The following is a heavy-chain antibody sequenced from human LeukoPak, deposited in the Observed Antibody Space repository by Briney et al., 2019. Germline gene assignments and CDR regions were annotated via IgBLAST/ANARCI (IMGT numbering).Heavy chain of an antibody. D-gene: IGHD3-9*01. Sequence: PGGSLRLSCSASGFTFTSYAMHWVRQAPGKGLDYVSAISSNGGSTYYADSVKGRFTISRDNSKNTLYLQMSSLRAEDTAVYYCVGEYDILTGYCRLDYWGQGTLVTVSS. CDR1: GFTFTSYA. CDR3: VGEYDILTGYCRLDY. V-gene: IGHV3-64D*06. CDR2: ISSNGGST. J-gene: IGHJ4*02.